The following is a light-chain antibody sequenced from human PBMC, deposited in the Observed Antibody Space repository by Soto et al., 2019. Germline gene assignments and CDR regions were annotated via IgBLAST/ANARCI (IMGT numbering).Light chain of an antibody. CDR2: DAS. J-gene: IGKJ1*01. Sequence: DIQMTQSPSTLSASVGDRVIITCRAGQSISDYLAWYQQKPGKAPKLLIYDASNLESGVPSTFSGSGSGTEFTLTISSLQPDDFAIYYCQEYNSYSGTFGPGTKVDIK. V-gene: IGKV1-5*01. CDR1: QSISDY. CDR3: QEYNSYSGT.